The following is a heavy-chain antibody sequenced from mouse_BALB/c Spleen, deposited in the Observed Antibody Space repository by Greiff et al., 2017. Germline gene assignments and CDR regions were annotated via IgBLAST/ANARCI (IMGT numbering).Heavy chain of an antibody. CDR1: GFTFSSFG. CDR2: ISSGSSTI. CDR3: ARRGAMITTGYYYAMDY. V-gene: IGHV5-17*02. J-gene: IGHJ4*01. Sequence: EVQVVESGGGLVQPGGSRKLSCAASGFTFSSFGMHWVRQAPEKGLEWVAYISSGSSTIYYADTVKGRFTISRDNPKNTLFLQMTSLRSEDTAMYYCARRGAMITTGYYYAMDYWGQGTSVTVSS. D-gene: IGHD2-4*01.